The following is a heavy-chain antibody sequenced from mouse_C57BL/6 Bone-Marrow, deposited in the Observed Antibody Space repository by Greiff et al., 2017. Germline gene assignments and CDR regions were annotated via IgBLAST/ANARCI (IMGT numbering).Heavy chain of an antibody. V-gene: IGHV5-4*03. CDR2: ISDGGSYT. D-gene: IGHD2-5*01. J-gene: IGHJ2*01. Sequence: EVKVVESGGGLVKPGGSLKLSCAASGFTFSSYAMSWVRQTPEKRLEWVATISDGGSYTYYPDNVKGRFTISRDNAKNNLYLQMSHLKSEDTAMYYCARGNYSNYEYCDYWGQGTTRTVSS. CDR1: GFTFSSYA. CDR3: ARGNYSNYEYCDY.